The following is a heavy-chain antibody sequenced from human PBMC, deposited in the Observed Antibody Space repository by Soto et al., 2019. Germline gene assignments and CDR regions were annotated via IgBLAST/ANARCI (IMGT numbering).Heavy chain of an antibody. Sequence: GGSLRLSCTASGFTFSSYWMSWVRQAPGKGPEWVANIKQDGSEKYYVDSVKGRFTISRDNAKNSLYLQMNSLRAEDTAVYYCARGRYCISTSCYLDYWGQGTLVTVSS. J-gene: IGHJ4*02. D-gene: IGHD2-2*01. CDR3: ARGRYCISTSCYLDY. V-gene: IGHV3-7*01. CDR2: IKQDGSEK. CDR1: GFTFSSYW.